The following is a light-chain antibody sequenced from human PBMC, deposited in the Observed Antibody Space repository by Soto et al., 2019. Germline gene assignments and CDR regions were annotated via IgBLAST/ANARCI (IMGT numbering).Light chain of an antibody. CDR1: QSVRSH. V-gene: IGKV3-15*01. CDR2: GAS. Sequence: EIVLTLSPATLSLSPGERATLYCRASQSVRSHLAWYQQKPGQAPRLLIYGASTRATGIPARFSGSGSGTEFTLTISSLQSEDFAVYYCQQYNNWPKTFGQGTKVDIK. J-gene: IGKJ1*01. CDR3: QQYNNWPKT.